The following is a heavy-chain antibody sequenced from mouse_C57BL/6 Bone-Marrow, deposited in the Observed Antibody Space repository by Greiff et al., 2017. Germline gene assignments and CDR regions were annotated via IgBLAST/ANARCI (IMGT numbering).Heavy chain of an antibody. D-gene: IGHD1-1*01. CDR1: GYTFTDYY. CDR2: INPNNGGT. CDR3: ARIPITTVVATPYYYAMDY. Sequence: EVQLQQSGPELVKPGASVKISCKASGYTFTDYYMNWVKQSHGKSLEWIGDINPNNGGTSYNQKFKGKATLTVDKSSSTAYMELRSLTSEDSAVYYCARIPITTVVATPYYYAMDYWGQGTSVTVSS. J-gene: IGHJ4*01. V-gene: IGHV1-26*01.